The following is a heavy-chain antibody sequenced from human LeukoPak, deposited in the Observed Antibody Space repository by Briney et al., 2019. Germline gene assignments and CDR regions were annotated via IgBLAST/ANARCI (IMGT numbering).Heavy chain of an antibody. CDR2: INPNSGGT. Sequence: GASVKVSCKASGYTFTGYYMHWVRQAPGQGLEWMGWINPNSGGTNYAQKFQGRVTMTRDTSISTAYMELSSLRSEDTAVYYCARALIPMVRGVIAGYYMDVWGKGTTVTVSS. V-gene: IGHV1-2*02. CDR3: ARALIPMVRGVIAGYYMDV. D-gene: IGHD3-10*01. J-gene: IGHJ6*03. CDR1: GYTFTGYY.